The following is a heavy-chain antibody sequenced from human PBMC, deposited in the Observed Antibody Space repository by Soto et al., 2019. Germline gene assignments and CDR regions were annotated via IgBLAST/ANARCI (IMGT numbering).Heavy chain of an antibody. Sequence: GGSLRLSCAASGFTFSSYAMSWVRQAPGKGLEWVSAISGSGGSTYYADSVKGRFTISRDNSKNTLYLQMNSLRAEDTAVYYCAKGQGYCSGGTCYSAGFDYRGQGTLVTVSS. CDR2: ISGSGGST. J-gene: IGHJ4*02. CDR1: GFTFSSYA. V-gene: IGHV3-23*01. CDR3: AKGQGYCSGGTCYSAGFDY. D-gene: IGHD2-15*01.